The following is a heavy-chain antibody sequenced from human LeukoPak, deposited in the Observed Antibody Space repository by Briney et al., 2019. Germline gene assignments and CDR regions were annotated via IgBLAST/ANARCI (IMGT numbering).Heavy chain of an antibody. CDR3: ARQLYAVPATPLDY. CDR2: INHSGST. J-gene: IGHJ4*02. CDR1: GGSFSGYY. Sequence: PSETLSLTCAVYGGSFSGYYWSWIRQPPGKGLEWIGEINHSGSTNYNPSLKSRVTISVDTSKNQFSLKLSSVTAADTAVYYCARQLYAVPATPLDYWGQGTLVTVSS. V-gene: IGHV4-34*01. D-gene: IGHD2-15*01.